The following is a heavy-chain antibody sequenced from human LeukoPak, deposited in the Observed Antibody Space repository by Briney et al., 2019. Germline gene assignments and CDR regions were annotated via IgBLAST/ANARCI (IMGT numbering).Heavy chain of an antibody. D-gene: IGHD3-9*01. CDR3: GRGGYFDPIDY. CDR1: GFTFSSYS. CDR2: INWNGGST. Sequence: GGSLRLSCAASGFTFSSYSMNWVRQAPGKGLEWVSRINWNGGSTGYADSVKGRFTISRDNAKNSLYLQMNSLRAEDTALYHCGRGGYFDPIDYWGQGTLVTVSS. V-gene: IGHV3-20*01. J-gene: IGHJ4*02.